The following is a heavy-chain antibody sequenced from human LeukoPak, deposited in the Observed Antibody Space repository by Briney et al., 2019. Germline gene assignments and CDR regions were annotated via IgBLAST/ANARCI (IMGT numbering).Heavy chain of an antibody. J-gene: IGHJ4*02. CDR3: ARTVENSGYDY. V-gene: IGHV4-30-2*05. CDR2: IYHSGST. CDR1: GGSISSGGYS. D-gene: IGHD5-12*01. Sequence: SETLSLTCAVSGGSISSGGYSWSWIRQPPGKGLEWIGYIYHSGSTYYNPSLKSRVTISVDTSKNQFSLKLSSVTAADTAVYYCARTVENSGYDYWGQGTLVTVSS.